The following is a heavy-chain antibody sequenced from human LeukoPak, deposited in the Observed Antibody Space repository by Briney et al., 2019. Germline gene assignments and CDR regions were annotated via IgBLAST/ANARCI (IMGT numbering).Heavy chain of an antibody. J-gene: IGHJ4*02. D-gene: IGHD3-22*01. CDR2: IYYSGST. Sequence: SETLSLTRTVSGGSISSYYWSWIRQPPGKGLEWIGYIYYSGSTNYNPSLKSRVTISVDTSKNQFSLKLSSVTAADTAVYYCARVPYYYDSSGYTVDWGQGTLVTVSS. CDR3: ARVPYYYDSSGYTVD. V-gene: IGHV4-59*01. CDR1: GGSISSYY.